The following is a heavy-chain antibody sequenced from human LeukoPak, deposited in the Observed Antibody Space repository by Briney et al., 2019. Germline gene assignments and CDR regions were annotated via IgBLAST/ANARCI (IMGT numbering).Heavy chain of an antibody. CDR3: ARVGVTMIVVVAVGAFDI. Sequence: SENLSLTCTVSGYSISSGYYWGWIRQPPGKGLEWIGSIYHSGSTYYNPSLKSRVTISVDTSKNQFSLKLSSVTAADTAVYYCARVGVTMIVVVAVGAFDIWGQGTMVTVSS. J-gene: IGHJ3*02. V-gene: IGHV4-38-2*02. CDR1: GYSISSGYY. CDR2: IYHSGST. D-gene: IGHD3-22*01.